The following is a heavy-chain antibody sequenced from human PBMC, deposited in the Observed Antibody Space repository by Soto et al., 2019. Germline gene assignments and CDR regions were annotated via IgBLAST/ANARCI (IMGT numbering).Heavy chain of an antibody. CDR1: GYTFTGYY. J-gene: IGHJ6*02. Sequence: EASVKVSCKASGYTFTGYYMHWVRQAAGQRLEWMGWINPNSGGTNYAQKFQGWVTMTRDTSISTAYMELSRLRSDDTAVYYCARDLSITMVRGVIITHYHYGMDVWGQGTTVTVSS. V-gene: IGHV1-2*04. D-gene: IGHD3-10*01. CDR3: ARDLSITMVRGVIITHYHYGMDV. CDR2: INPNSGGT.